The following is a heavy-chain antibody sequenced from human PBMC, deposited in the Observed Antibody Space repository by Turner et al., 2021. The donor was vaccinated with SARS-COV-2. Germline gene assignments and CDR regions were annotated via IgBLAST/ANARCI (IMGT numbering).Heavy chain of an antibody. CDR2: IYYTGSS. CDR3: ARGPKYSYGYSDH. V-gene: IGHV4-59*01. CDR1: GGSISPYY. Sequence: QVQLQESGPGLVRPSETRSLTCNVSGGSISPYYWSWIRQPPGKGLEWIGYIYYTGSSNSNPSLKSRVTISVDTSKNQFSLELRSVTAADTAVYYCARGPKYSYGYSDHWGQGTLVTVSS. J-gene: IGHJ4*02. D-gene: IGHD5-18*01.